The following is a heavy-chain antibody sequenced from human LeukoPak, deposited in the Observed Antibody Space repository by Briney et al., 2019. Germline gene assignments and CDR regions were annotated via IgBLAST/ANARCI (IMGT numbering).Heavy chain of an antibody. J-gene: IGHJ6*02. D-gene: IGHD4-17*01. CDR1: GGTFSSYA. Sequence: SVKVSCKASGGTFSSYAISWVRQAPGQGLEWMGGIIPIFGTANYAQKFQGGVTITADESTSTAYMELSSLRSEDTAVYYCARAGTIHYYYYGMDVWGQGTTVTVSS. CDR2: IIPIFGTA. V-gene: IGHV1-69*13. CDR3: ARAGTIHYYYYGMDV.